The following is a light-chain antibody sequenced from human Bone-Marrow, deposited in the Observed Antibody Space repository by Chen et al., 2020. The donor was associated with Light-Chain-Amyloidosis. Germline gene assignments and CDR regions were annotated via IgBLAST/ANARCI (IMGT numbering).Light chain of an antibody. CDR1: ALPTKY. CDR3: QSADSSGTYEVI. CDR2: RDT. J-gene: IGLJ2*01. V-gene: IGLV3-25*03. Sequence: SYELTQPPSLSVSPGQTARITGAGDALPTKYAYWYQQKPVQAPVLVIHRDTERPSGISERFSGSSSGTTSTLTISGVQAEDEDDYHCQSADSSGTYEVIFGGGTKLTV.